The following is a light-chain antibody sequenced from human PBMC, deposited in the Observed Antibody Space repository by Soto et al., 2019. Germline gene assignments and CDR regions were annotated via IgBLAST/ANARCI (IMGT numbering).Light chain of an antibody. J-gene: IGKJ1*01. CDR3: QQSYSTSLT. Sequence: DIQMTQSPSSLSASVGDRVTITCRASQGISTYLHGYQQKPGKAPKLMIYAASSLQSGVPSRFSCSGSETDFTLTISSRQPEDFATSSCQQSYSTSLTFGQGTKVEIK. CDR1: QGISTY. V-gene: IGKV1-39*01. CDR2: AAS.